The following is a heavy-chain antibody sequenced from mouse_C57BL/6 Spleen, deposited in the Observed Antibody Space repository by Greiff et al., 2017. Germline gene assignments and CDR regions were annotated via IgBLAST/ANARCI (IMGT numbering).Heavy chain of an antibody. CDR3: TGPTYYGSSYGYFDV. Sequence: DVQLQESGGGLVQPGGSMKLSCVASGFTFSNYWMNWVRQSPEKGLEWVAQIRLKSDNYATHYAESVKGRFTISRDDSKSSVYLQMNNLRAEDTGIYYCTGPTYYGSSYGYFDVWGTGTTVTVSS. V-gene: IGHV6-3*01. D-gene: IGHD1-1*01. CDR1: GFTFSNYW. J-gene: IGHJ1*03. CDR2: IRLKSDNYAT.